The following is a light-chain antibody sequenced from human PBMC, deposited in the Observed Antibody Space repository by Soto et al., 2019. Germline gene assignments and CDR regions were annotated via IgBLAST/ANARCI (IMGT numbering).Light chain of an antibody. CDR3: QQSYSTPGT. V-gene: IGKV1-39*01. J-gene: IGKJ1*01. CDR2: AAS. CDR1: QCIGSY. Sequence: DIQLTQSPSFLSASLGDRVTITCRASQCIGSYLAWYQQKPGKAPRLLIYAASTLQSGVPSRFSGSGSGTDFTLTISSLQPEDFATYYCQQSYSTPGTFGQGTKVDIK.